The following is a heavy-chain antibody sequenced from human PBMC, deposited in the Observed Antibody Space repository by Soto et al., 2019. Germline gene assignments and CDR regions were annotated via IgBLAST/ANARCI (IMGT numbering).Heavy chain of an antibody. J-gene: IGHJ2*01. Sequence: EVQLVESGGGLVQPGRSLRLSCAASGFTFDDHAMHWVRLVPGQGLEWVSGISWNSGDKDYADSVKGRFAISRDNDRNSLYLQMNDLRPEDTALYYCAKDIGAAGRYWYFDYWGRGTLVTVSS. D-gene: IGHD6-13*01. CDR3: AKDIGAAGRYWYFDY. CDR2: ISWNSGDK. CDR1: GFTFDDHA. V-gene: IGHV3-9*01.